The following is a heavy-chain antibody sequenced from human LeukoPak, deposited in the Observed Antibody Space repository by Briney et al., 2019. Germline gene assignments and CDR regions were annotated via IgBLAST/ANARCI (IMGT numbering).Heavy chain of an antibody. CDR3: AKDSPNYGSGSYEAHWFDP. D-gene: IGHD3-10*01. CDR2: ISGSGGST. Sequence: PGVSLTLSCPASGFTFSSYAMSWVRQAPGKGLEWVSAISGSGGSTYYADSVKGRFTISRDNSKNTMYLQMNSLRAEDTAVYYCAKDSPNYGSGSYEAHWFDPWGQGTLVTVSS. CDR1: GFTFSSYA. V-gene: IGHV3-23*01. J-gene: IGHJ5*02.